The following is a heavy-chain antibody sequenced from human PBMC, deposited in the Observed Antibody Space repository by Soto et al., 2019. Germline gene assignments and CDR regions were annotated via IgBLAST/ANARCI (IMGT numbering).Heavy chain of an antibody. J-gene: IGHJ4*02. CDR1: GYSFTRYW. CDR3: ARQGAGTGPLGLEADY. D-gene: IGHD6-19*01. V-gene: IGHV5-51*01. CDR2: IYPADSDT. Sequence: GESLKISCKGSGYSFTRYWIGWVRQMPGKGLEWMGIIYPADSDTRYSPSFQGQVTISADKSISTAYLQWSSLKASDTAIYYCARQGAGTGPLGLEADYWGQGTPVTVSS.